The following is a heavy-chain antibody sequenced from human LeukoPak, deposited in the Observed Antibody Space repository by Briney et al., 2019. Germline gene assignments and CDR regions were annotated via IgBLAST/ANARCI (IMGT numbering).Heavy chain of an antibody. Sequence: GASVKDSCKASGYTFTDYYMHWVRQAPGQGLDWMGRINPNRGGTKYAQQFQSRVTMIRDTSISIAYMELNRMTSDDTSVYYRPLCGDFIAASYNWFDPWGPGTLVTVSS. CDR2: INPNRGGT. V-gene: IGHV1-2*06. J-gene: IGHJ5*02. CDR1: GYTFTDYY. CDR3: PLCGDFIAASYNWFDP. D-gene: IGHD6-13*01.